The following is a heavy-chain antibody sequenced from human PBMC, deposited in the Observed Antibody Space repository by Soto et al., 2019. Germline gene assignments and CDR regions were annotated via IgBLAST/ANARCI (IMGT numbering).Heavy chain of an antibody. J-gene: IGHJ4*02. D-gene: IGHD3-10*01. CDR3: AASYGSGYRAFDY. Sequence: QVQLVQSGTEVKKPGSSVKVSCKASGDTFSFYTINWVRQAPGLGLEWVGRINPIVSMSNYAQKFQGRVSMTADKSTSTAYMELRSLRSDDTAMSFCAASYGSGYRAFDYWGQGALVLVSS. CDR1: GDTFSFYT. V-gene: IGHV1-69*02. CDR2: INPIVSMS.